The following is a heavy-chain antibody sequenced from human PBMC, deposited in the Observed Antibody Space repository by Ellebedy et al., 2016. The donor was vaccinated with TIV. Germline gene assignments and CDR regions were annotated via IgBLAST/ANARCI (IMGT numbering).Heavy chain of an antibody. D-gene: IGHD6-19*01. CDR3: ASLGSGWLFDY. V-gene: IGHV4-59*01. CDR2: IYYSGST. J-gene: IGHJ4*02. Sequence: MPGGSLRLSCTVSGGSISSYYWSWIRQPPGKGLEWIGYIYYSGSTNYNPSLKSRVTISVDTSKNQFSLKLSSVTAADTAGYYCASLGSGWLFDYWGQGTLVTVSS. CDR1: GGSISSYY.